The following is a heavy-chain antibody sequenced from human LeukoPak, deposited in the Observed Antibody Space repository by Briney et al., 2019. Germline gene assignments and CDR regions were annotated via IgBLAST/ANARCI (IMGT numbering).Heavy chain of an antibody. CDR3: ARGDSYDTSCFDY. Sequence: ASVKVSCKASGYTFTGYYMHWVRQAPGQGLEWMGWINPNSGGTNYAQRFQGRVTMTRDTPTSTVHLELSSLTSEDTAVYYCARGDSYDTSCFDYWGQGTLVTVSS. CDR1: GYTFTGYY. CDR2: INPNSGGT. J-gene: IGHJ4*02. D-gene: IGHD3-22*01. V-gene: IGHV1-2*02.